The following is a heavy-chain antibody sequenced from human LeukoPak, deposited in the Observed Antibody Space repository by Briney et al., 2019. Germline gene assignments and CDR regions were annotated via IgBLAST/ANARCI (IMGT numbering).Heavy chain of an antibody. CDR2: ISYDGSNK. CDR1: GFTFSSYA. V-gene: IGHV3-30-3*01. D-gene: IGHD3-22*01. CDR3: ARDKVDYYDSSGFDY. Sequence: GRSLRLSCAASGFTFSSYAMHWVRQAPGKGLEWVAVISYDGSNKYYADSVKGRFTISRDNSKNTLYLQMNSLRAEDTAVYYCARDKVDYYDSSGFDYWGQGTLVTVSS. J-gene: IGHJ4*02.